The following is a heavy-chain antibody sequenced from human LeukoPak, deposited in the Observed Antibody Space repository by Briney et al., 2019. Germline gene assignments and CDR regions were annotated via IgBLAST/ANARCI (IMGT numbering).Heavy chain of an antibody. CDR2: INPNSGGT. V-gene: IGHV1-2*02. Sequence: ASVKVSCKVSGYTLTELSMHWVRQAPGQGLEWMGWINPNSGGTNYAQKFQGRVTMTRDTSISTAYMELSRLRSDDTAVYYCARDQEYSYGYHYYYYMDVWGKGTTVTVSS. D-gene: IGHD5-18*01. CDR3: ARDQEYSYGYHYYYYMDV. J-gene: IGHJ6*03. CDR1: GYTLTELS.